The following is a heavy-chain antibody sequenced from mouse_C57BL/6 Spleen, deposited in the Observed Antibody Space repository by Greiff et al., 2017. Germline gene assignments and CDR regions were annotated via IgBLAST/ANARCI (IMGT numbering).Heavy chain of an antibody. V-gene: IGHV1-80*01. Sequence: QVQLKESGAELVKPGASVQISCKASGYAFSSYWMNWVKQRPGQGLEWIGQIYPGDGDTNYNGKFKGKATLTADKSSSTAYMQLRSLTAEVTAIYFCARAVTYYGYTSYYAMDYWGQGTSVTVSS. CDR3: ARAVTYYGYTSYYAMDY. CDR2: IYPGDGDT. J-gene: IGHJ4*01. CDR1: GYAFSSYW. D-gene: IGHD2-9*01.